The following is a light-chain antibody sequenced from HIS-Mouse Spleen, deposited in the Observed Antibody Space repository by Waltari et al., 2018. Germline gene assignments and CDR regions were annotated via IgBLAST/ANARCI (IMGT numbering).Light chain of an antibody. CDR3: SSYTSSSSWV. CDR2: EVS. J-gene: IGLJ3*02. V-gene: IGLV2-14*01. CDR1: SSDVGGYTY. Sequence: QSALTQPASVSGSPGQSITISCTGTSSDVGGYTYVSWYQQHPGKAPKLMLYEVSNRPSGVSNRFSGSKSGNTASLTISGLQAEDEADYYCSSYTSSSSWVFGGGTKLTVL.